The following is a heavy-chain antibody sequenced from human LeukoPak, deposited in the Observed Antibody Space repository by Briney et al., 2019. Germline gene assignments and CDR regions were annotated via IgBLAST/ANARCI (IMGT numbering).Heavy chain of an antibody. Sequence: PSETLSLTCTVSGGSIGGGVYYWSWIRQHPGKGLEWIGYIYHSGSAYYNPSLNSQVTMSVDTSKNQLSLKVNSATAADTAVYYCARDGGGGSGSYARYLDSWGQGILVTVSS. CDR3: ARDGGGGSGSYARYLDS. D-gene: IGHD3-10*01. J-gene: IGHJ4*02. V-gene: IGHV4-31*01. CDR1: GGSIGGGVYY. CDR2: IYHSGSA.